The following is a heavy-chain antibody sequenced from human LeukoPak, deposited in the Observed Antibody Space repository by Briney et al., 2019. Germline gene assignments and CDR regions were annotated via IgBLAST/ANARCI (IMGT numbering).Heavy chain of an antibody. J-gene: IGHJ3*02. CDR3: ARDHGPSGWYPQGAFDI. V-gene: IGHV4-4*02. CDR2: IYYSGNT. CDR1: GGSISSNNW. Sequence: SETLSLTCVVSGGSISSNNWWSWVRQPPGKGLEWIGEIYYSGNTNYNPSLKSRVTISVDTSKNQFSLKLSSVTAADTAVYYCARDHGPSGWYPQGAFDIWGQGTMVTVSS. D-gene: IGHD6-19*01.